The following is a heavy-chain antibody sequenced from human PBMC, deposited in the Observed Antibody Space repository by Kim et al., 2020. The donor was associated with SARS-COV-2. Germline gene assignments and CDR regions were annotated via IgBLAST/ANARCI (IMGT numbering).Heavy chain of an antibody. CDR3: ARAIAAMVDYYYGMDV. J-gene: IGHJ6*02. D-gene: IGHD5-18*01. Sequence: SLKSRVTISVDTSKNQFSLKLSSVTAADTAVYYCARAIAAMVDYYYGMDVWGQGTTVTVS. V-gene: IGHV4-31*02.